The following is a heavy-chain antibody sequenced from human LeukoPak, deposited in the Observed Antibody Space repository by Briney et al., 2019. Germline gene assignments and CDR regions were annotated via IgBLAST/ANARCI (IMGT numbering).Heavy chain of an antibody. Sequence: GGSLRLSCAASGFLYRDYYMNWIRQAPGKGLEWFSLINYSSNHTKHAVSEKGRYTISRDIEKNSLSLKKHSLRAEDTAVHYCASQGVDGDHPFDYWGQGTLVTVSS. CDR3: ASQGVDGDHPFDY. J-gene: IGHJ4*02. D-gene: IGHD4-17*01. V-gene: IGHV3-11*03. CDR2: INYSSNHT. CDR1: GFLYRDYY.